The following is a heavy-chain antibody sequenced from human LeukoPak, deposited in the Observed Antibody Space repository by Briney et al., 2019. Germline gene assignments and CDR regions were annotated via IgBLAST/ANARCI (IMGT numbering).Heavy chain of an antibody. V-gene: IGHV3-48*03. CDR3: ARGYSYGLGGNWFDP. CDR1: GFTFSSYE. CDR2: ISSSGSTI. Sequence: GGSLRLSCAASGFTFSSYEMNWVRQAPGKGLEWVSYISSSGSTIYYADSVKGRFTISRDNAKNSLYLQMNSLRAEDTAVYYCARGYSYGLGGNWFDPWGQGTLVTVSS. J-gene: IGHJ5*02. D-gene: IGHD5-18*01.